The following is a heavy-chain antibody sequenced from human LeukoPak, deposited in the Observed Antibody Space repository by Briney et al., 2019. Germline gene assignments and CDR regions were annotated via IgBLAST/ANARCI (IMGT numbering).Heavy chain of an antibody. CDR1: GYSFTSYW. CDR2: TYPGDSDT. CDR3: ASLPPDYYDSSGLDAFDI. J-gene: IGHJ3*02. D-gene: IGHD3-22*01. Sequence: PGESLKISCKGSGYSFTSYWIGWVRQMPGKGLEWMGITYPGDSDTRYSPSFQGQVTISADKSISTAYLQWSSLKASDTAMYYCASLPPDYYDSSGLDAFDIWGQGTMVTVS. V-gene: IGHV5-51*01.